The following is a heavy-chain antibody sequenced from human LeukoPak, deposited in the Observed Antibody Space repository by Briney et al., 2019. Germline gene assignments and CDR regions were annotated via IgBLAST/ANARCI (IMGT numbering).Heavy chain of an antibody. CDR1: GGSISGYH. D-gene: IGHD1-26*01. J-gene: IGHJ4*02. CDR3: ARWENGGDY. Sequence: SETLSLTCSVSGGSISGYHWSWIRQPPGKGLEWIGYIYYSGSSGSTNYNPSLKSRVTISLDTSRNQFSLNLNSVTSADTAVYYCARWENGGDYWGQGTLVTVSS. CDR2: IYYSGSSGST. V-gene: IGHV4-59*01.